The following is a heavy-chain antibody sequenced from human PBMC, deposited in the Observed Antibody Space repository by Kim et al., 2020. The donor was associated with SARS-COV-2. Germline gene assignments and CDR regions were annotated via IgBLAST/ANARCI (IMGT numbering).Heavy chain of an antibody. CDR2: T. J-gene: IGHJ4*02. D-gene: IGHD6-19*01. V-gene: IGHV4-4*09. CDR3: AAAVAGSNFDY. Sequence: TNNTPTRKSRVTISVDTSKNQFSLKLSSVTAADTAVYYCAAAVAGSNFDYWGQGTLVTVSS.